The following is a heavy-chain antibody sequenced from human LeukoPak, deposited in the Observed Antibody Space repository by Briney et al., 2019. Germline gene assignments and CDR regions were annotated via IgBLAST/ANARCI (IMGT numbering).Heavy chain of an antibody. CDR2: LNWNGGST. CDR1: GFTFDSHG. D-gene: IGHD1-26*01. CDR3: ARTRSSGGYPGADY. Sequence: GGSLRLSCAASGFTFDSHGMTWVRQAPGKGLEWVSGLNWNGGSTGYADSLQGRFTISRDNAKNSLYLQMTSLRAEDTALYYCARTRSSGGYPGADYWGQGTLVTVSS. V-gene: IGHV3-20*04. J-gene: IGHJ4*02.